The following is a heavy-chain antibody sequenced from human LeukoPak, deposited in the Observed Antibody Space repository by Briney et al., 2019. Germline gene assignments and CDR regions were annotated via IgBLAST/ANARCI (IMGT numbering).Heavy chain of an antibody. V-gene: IGHV4-39*01. J-gene: IGHJ4*02. Sequence: SETLSLTCTVSGGSISSSSYYWGWIRQPPGKGLEWIGSIYYSGSTYYNPSLKSRVTISVDTSKNQFSLKPTSVTAADTAVYYCASYYDFWSGHSEYWGQGTLVTVSS. CDR2: IYYSGST. CDR3: ASYYDFWSGHSEY. CDR1: GGSISSSSYY. D-gene: IGHD3-3*01.